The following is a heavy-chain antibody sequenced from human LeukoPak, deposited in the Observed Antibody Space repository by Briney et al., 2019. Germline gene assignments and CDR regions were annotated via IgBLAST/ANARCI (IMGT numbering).Heavy chain of an antibody. CDR1: GGSISTYY. V-gene: IGHV4-34*01. Sequence: SETLSLTCTVSGGSISTYYWSWIRQPPGKGLEWIGEINHSGSTNYNPSLKSRVTISVDTSKNQSSLKLSSVTAADTAVYYCARGRAPYSSTIDYWGQGTLVTVSS. CDR2: INHSGST. J-gene: IGHJ4*02. CDR3: ARGRAPYSSTIDY. D-gene: IGHD6-13*01.